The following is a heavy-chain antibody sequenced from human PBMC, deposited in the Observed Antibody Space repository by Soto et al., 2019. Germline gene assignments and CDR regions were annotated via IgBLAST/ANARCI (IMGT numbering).Heavy chain of an antibody. V-gene: IGHV1-3*01. Sequence: GASVKVSCKASGYTFTSYAMHWVRQAPGQRLEWMGWINAGNGNTKYSQKFQGRVTITRDTSASTAYMELSSLRSEDTAVYYCARGAQPHPGGYSYGYYFDYWGQGTLVTVS. CDR2: INAGNGNT. CDR1: GYTFTSYA. J-gene: IGHJ4*02. CDR3: ARGAQPHPGGYSYGYYFDY. D-gene: IGHD5-18*01.